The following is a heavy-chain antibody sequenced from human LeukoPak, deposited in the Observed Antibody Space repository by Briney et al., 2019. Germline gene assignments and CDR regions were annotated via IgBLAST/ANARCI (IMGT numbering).Heavy chain of an antibody. CDR2: ISYDGSNK. CDR1: GFTFSNYG. D-gene: IGHD5-18*01. Sequence: GGSLRLSCAASGFTFSNYGIHWVRQAPGKGLEWVAVISYDGSNKYYADSVKGRCTISRDKSKTTVYLQMNSLRAEDTAFYYCAKEAGYSYGFDYWGQGTLVTASS. CDR3: AKEAGYSYGFDY. V-gene: IGHV3-30*18. J-gene: IGHJ4*02.